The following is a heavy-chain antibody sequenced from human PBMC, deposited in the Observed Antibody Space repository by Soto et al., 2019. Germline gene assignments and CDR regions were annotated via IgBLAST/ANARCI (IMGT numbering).Heavy chain of an antibody. Sequence: PGGSLRLSCAASGFTFSSYAMSWVRQAPGKGLEWVSAISGSGGSTYYADSVKGRFTISRDNSKNTLYLQMNSLRAEDTAVYYCASSSGYYYVADYWGQGTLVTVSS. CDR3: ASSSGYYYVADY. CDR2: ISGSGGST. V-gene: IGHV3-23*01. J-gene: IGHJ4*02. D-gene: IGHD3-22*01. CDR1: GFTFSSYA.